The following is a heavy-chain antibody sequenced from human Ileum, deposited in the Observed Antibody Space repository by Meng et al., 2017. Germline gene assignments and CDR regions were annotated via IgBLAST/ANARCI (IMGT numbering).Heavy chain of an antibody. V-gene: IGHV4-34*01. Sequence: QAELKQRGAGLFKPSDTLCLTCAVFGGSFNEYHRSSVSQSPGKGLEWIGESHHSGRTNYKSSLERRVTISVETSKSQFSLKLTSVTAADTAMYYCVRGPARETHDFDYWGQGALVTVSS. CDR3: VRGPARETHDFDY. J-gene: IGHJ4*02. CDR2: SHHSGRT. CDR1: GGSFNEYH. D-gene: IGHD1-26*01.